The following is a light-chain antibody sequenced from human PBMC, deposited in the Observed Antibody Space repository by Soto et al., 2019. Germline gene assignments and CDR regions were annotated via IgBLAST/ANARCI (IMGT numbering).Light chain of an antibody. Sequence: EIVLTQSPVTLSVSTGERATLSCRASQSVGNKLGWYQQRPGQAPRLLIIGASTRATGGPAKFSGSGSGTEFSHTINNLQSEDSAIYYCHQYASWSPFTFGQGKRLEIK. CDR2: GAS. V-gene: IGKV3-15*01. J-gene: IGKJ5*01. CDR3: HQYASWSPFT. CDR1: QSVGNK.